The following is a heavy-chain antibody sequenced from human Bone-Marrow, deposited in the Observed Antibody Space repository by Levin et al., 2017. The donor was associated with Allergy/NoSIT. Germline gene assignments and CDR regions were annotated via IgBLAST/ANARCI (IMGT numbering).Heavy chain of an antibody. CDR2: IWNDGSNK. CDR3: ARGRGDGDYTFDY. J-gene: IGHJ4*02. CDR1: GFTFSNYG. V-gene: IGHV3-33*01. D-gene: IGHD4-17*01. Sequence: GESLKISCAASGFTFSNYGLHWVRQAPGKGLEWVAVIWNDGSNKYYADSVKGRFTISRDNSKNTLYLQMNSLRAEDTAVYYCARGRGDGDYTFDYWGQGTLVIVSS.